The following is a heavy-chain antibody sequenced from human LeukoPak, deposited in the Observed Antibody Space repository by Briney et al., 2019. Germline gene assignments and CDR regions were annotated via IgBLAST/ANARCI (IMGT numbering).Heavy chain of an antibody. V-gene: IGHV3-23*01. CDR1: GFTFSSYA. CDR2: ISGSGGST. Sequence: PGGSLRLSCAASGFTFSSYAMSWVRQAPGKGLEWVSAISGSGGSTYYADSVKGRFTISRDNSKSTLYLQMNSPRAEDTAVYYCAKSRIAVANFDYWGQGTLVTVCS. J-gene: IGHJ4*02. CDR3: AKSRIAVANFDY. D-gene: IGHD6-19*01.